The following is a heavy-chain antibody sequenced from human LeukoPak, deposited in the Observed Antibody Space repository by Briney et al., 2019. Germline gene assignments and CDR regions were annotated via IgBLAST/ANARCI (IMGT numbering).Heavy chain of an antibody. CDR1: GYSISSGYY. V-gene: IGHV4-38-2*02. CDR3: ARVLRYGGASDY. Sequence: SETLSLTCTVSGYSISSGYYWGWIRQPPGKGLESIANIYHSGLTYYNPSLKSRVTISVDTSKNQFSLNLTSVTAADTAVYYCARVLRYGGASDYWGQGTLVTVSS. CDR2: IYHSGLT. J-gene: IGHJ4*02. D-gene: IGHD4-23*01.